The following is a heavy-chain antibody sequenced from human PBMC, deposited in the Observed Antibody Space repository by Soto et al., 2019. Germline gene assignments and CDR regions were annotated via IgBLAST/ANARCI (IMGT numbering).Heavy chain of an antibody. V-gene: IGHV5-51*01. CDR1: GYSFTSYW. Sequence: GESLKISCKGSGYSFTSYWIGWVRQMPGKGLEWMGIIYPGDSDTRYSPSFQGQVTISADKSISTAYLQWSSLKASDTAMYYCARMQLLRNTNYYYYGMDVWGQGPTVTVSS. CDR3: ARMQLLRNTNYYYYGMDV. J-gene: IGHJ6*02. D-gene: IGHD2-15*01. CDR2: IYPGDSDT.